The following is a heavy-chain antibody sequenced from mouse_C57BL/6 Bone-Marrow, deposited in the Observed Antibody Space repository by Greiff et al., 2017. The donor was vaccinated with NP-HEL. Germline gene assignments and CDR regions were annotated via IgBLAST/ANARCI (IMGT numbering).Heavy chain of an antibody. V-gene: IGHV5-4*01. D-gene: IGHD4-1*01. CDR2: ISDGGSYT. J-gene: IGHJ2*01. Sequence: EVQVVESGGGLVKPGGSLKLSCAASGFTFSSYAMSWVRQTPEKRLEWVATISDGGSYTYYPDNVKGRFTISRDNAKNNLYLQMSHLKSEDTAMDYCARVGVTLDYWGQGTTLTVSS. CDR3: ARVGVTLDY. CDR1: GFTFSSYA.